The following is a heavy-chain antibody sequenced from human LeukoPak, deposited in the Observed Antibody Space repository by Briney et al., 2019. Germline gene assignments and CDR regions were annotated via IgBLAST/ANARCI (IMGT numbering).Heavy chain of an antibody. D-gene: IGHD3-22*01. Sequence: SETLSLTCAVYGGSFSGYYWSWIRQPPGKGLEWIGEINHSGSTNYNPSLKSRVTISVDTSKNQFSLKLSSVTAADTAVYYCARGLTPDSSGYYYFDYWGQGTLVTVFS. J-gene: IGHJ4*02. CDR3: ARGLTPDSSGYYYFDY. CDR2: INHSGST. CDR1: GGSFSGYY. V-gene: IGHV4-34*01.